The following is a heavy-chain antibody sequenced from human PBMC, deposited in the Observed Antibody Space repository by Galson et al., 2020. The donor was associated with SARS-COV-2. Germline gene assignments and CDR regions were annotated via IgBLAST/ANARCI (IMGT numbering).Heavy chain of an antibody. CDR2: IYYSGST. J-gene: IGHJ4*02. CDR3: ASLVGTEEEYYFDY. Sequence: SETLSLTCTVSVGSISSSSYYWGWIRQPPGKGLEWIGSIYYSGSTYYNPSLKSRVTISVDTSKNQFSLKLSSVTAADTAVYYCASLVGTEEEYYFDYWGQGTLVTVSS. CDR1: VGSISSSSYY. D-gene: IGHD6-19*01. V-gene: IGHV4-39*01.